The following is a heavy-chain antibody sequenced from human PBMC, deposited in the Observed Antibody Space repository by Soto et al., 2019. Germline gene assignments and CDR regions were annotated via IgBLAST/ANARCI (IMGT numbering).Heavy chain of an antibody. V-gene: IGHV4-59*08. CDR1: GGSISSYY. J-gene: IGHJ4*02. CDR2: IYYSGST. Sequence: PSETLSLTCTVSGGSISSYYWSWIRQPPGKGLEWIGYIYYSGSTNYNPSLKSRVTISVDTSKNQFSLKLSSVTAADTAAYYCASGGYCSSTSCYATFDYWGQGTLVTVSS. CDR3: ASGGYCSSTSCYATFDY. D-gene: IGHD2-2*01.